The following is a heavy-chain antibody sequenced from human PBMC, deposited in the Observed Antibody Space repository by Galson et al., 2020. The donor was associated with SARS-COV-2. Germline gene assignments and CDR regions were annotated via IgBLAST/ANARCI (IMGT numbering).Heavy chain of an antibody. CDR1: GGSISSYY. J-gene: IGHJ3*02. D-gene: IGHD3-3*01. CDR2: IYYSGST. V-gene: IGHV4-59*01. CDR3: ARSGDGVVPYDAFEI. Sequence: SETLSLTCTVSGGSISSYYWSWIRQPPGKGLEWIGYIYYSGSTIYNPSLESRVTISVDTSRNQFSLQLSSVTAADTAVYYCARSGDGVVPYDAFEIWGQGTMVTVSS.